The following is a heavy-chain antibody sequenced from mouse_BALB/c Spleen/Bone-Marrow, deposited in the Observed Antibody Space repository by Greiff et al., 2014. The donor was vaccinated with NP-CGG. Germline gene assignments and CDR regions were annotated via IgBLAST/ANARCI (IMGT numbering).Heavy chain of an antibody. CDR1: GYSITSGYS. J-gene: IGHJ1*01. CDR3: TSYGNYWYFDV. V-gene: IGHV3-1*02. Sequence: VQLQQSGPDLVKPSQSLSLTCTVTGYSITSGYSWHWIRQFPGNKLEWMGYIHHSGSTNYNPSFRSRISITRDTSKNQFFLHLNSVTTEDTATYYCTSYGNYWYFDVWGAGTTVTVSS. D-gene: IGHD2-1*01. CDR2: IHHSGST.